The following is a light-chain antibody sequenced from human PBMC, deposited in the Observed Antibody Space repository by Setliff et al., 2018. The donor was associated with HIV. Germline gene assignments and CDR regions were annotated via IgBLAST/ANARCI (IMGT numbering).Light chain of an antibody. CDR2: EVS. J-gene: IGLJ1*01. CDR1: SSDVGGYNS. Sequence: QSALTQPASVSGSPGQSITISCTGTSSDVGGYNSVSWYQQEPGKAPKLMIYEVSNRPSGVSNRFSGSKSGNTASLTISGLQTEDEADYYCSSYTTTDTYVFGSGTKVTVL. V-gene: IGLV2-14*01. CDR3: SSYTTTDTYV.